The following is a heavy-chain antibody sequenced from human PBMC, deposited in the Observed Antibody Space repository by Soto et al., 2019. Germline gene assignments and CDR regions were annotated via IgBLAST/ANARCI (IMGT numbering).Heavy chain of an antibody. J-gene: IGHJ3*02. CDR2: IYYTGNA. CDR3: ARDRATVPREFDI. V-gene: IGHV4-61*01. Sequence: QVQLQESGPGLVKPSETLSLTCTVSVGSVSSGSYFWSWIRQPPGKGLEWLGYIYYTGNANYTPPLTDRVAMSLYTSNTLFSLKLNFVTAADTAVYYCARDRATVPREFDIWGRGTMVTVSS. CDR1: VGSVSSGSYF. D-gene: IGHD1-26*01.